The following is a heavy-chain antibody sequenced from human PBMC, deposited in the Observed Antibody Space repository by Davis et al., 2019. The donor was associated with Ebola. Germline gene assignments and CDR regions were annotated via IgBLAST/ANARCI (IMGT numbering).Heavy chain of an antibody. J-gene: IGHJ4*02. V-gene: IGHV3-30-3*01. D-gene: IGHD1-26*01. CDR2: ISFDGTNQ. CDR3: AREAILGATNFDS. Sequence: GESLKISCAASGFTFNSHAMHWVRQAPGKGLEWVAVISFDGTNQYYTDSVKGRFTIFRDNSKNTLYLQMNSLRDEDTAVYYCAREAILGATNFDSWGQGTLVTVSS. CDR1: GFTFNSHA.